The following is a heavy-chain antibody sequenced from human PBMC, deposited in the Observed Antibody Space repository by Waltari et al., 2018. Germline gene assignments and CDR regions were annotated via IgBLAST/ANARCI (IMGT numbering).Heavy chain of an antibody. J-gene: IGHJ6*03. Sequence: QVQLQQWGAGLLKPSETLSLTCAVYGGSFSGYYWSWIRQPPGKGVEWIGEINHSGSTNYNPSLKSRVTISVDTSKNQFSLKLSSVTAADTAVYYCARGGYCSGGSCYRPAYYYYMDVWGKGTTVTVSS. V-gene: IGHV4-34*01. D-gene: IGHD2-15*01. CDR2: INHSGST. CDR1: GGSFSGYY. CDR3: ARGGYCSGGSCYRPAYYYYMDV.